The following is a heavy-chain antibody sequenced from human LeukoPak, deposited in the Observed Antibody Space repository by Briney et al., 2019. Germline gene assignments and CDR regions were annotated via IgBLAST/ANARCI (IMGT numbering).Heavy chain of an antibody. CDR2: IRSNAYGGTT. V-gene: IGHV3-49*04. CDR3: VCQDHYDTLENFDC. CDR1: GFTLNNGD. Sequence: GGSLRLYCTASGFTLNNGDITWVRQAPGKGPEWLGSIRSNAYGGTTFYAASVQGKFTISRDDSQGIAYLQMNSVSSEDTAVYYCVCQDHYDTLENFDCWGQRTPVTVSS. D-gene: IGHD3-22*01. J-gene: IGHJ4*02.